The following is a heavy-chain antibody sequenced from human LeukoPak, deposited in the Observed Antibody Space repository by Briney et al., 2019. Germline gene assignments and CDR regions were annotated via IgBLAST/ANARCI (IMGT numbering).Heavy chain of an antibody. D-gene: IGHD1-1*01. Sequence: SETLSLTCGVSGGSFSGYYWSWVRQTPGKGLEWIGDINHRESRNYNPPLKSRVTISIDTSRSQFSLKLTSVTAADTGVYFCARGSKLGQSTISRGYYYMDVWANGTTVTVSS. J-gene: IGHJ6*03. V-gene: IGHV4-34*01. CDR3: ARGSKLGQSTISRGYYYMDV. CDR2: INHRESR. CDR1: GGSFSGYY.